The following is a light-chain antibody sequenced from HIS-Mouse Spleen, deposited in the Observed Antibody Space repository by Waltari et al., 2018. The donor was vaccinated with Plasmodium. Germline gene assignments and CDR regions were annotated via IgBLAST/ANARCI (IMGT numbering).Light chain of an antibody. CDR3: QQYGSSPYT. CDR1: QSGSSSY. Sequence: EIVLTQSPGTLSLSPGERATLSCRASQSGSSSYLAWYQQKPVQAPRLLIYGASSRATGIPDRFSGSGSGTDFTLTISRLEPEDFAVYYCQQYGSSPYTFGQGTKLEIK. CDR2: GAS. V-gene: IGKV3-20*01. J-gene: IGKJ2*01.